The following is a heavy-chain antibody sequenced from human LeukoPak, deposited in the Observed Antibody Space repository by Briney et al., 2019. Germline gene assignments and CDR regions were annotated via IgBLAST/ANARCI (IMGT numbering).Heavy chain of an antibody. J-gene: IGHJ4*02. CDR3: ARDVWNYFDY. Sequence: GGSLRLSCAASGFTFSTYWMSWVRQSPGKGLRWVAIIKVDGSEKYYVDSVKGRFTISRDNAKNALYLQMNSLRAEDTAVYYCARDVWNYFDYWGQGTLVTVSS. D-gene: IGHD2-21*01. CDR1: GFTFSTYW. CDR2: IKVDGSEK. V-gene: IGHV3-7*05.